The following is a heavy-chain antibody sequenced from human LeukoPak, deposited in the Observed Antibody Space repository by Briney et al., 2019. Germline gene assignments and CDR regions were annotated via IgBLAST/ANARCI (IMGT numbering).Heavy chain of an antibody. J-gene: IGHJ4*02. Sequence: PGGSLRLSCAASGFTFSSYAMSWVRQAPGKGLEWVSAISGSGGSTYYADSVKGRFTISRDNSKNTLYLQMNSLKADDTAAYYCARDQSPTVVTPERYWGQGTLVTVSS. V-gene: IGHV3-23*01. CDR3: ARDQSPTVVTPERY. D-gene: IGHD2-21*02. CDR2: ISGSGGST. CDR1: GFTFSSYA.